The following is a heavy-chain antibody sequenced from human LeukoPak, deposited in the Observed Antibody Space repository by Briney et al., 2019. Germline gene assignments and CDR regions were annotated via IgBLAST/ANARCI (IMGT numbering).Heavy chain of an antibody. CDR1: GGSISSSSYY. Sequence: SSETLSLTCTVSGGSISSSSYYWGWIRQPPGKGLEWIGSIYYSGSTYYNPSLKSRVTISVDTSKNQFSLKLSSVTAADTAVYYCARDHEDDWYYYDSSGPIWGQGTMVTVSS. CDR2: IYYSGST. V-gene: IGHV4-39*07. J-gene: IGHJ3*02. D-gene: IGHD3-22*01. CDR3: ARDHEDDWYYYDSSGPI.